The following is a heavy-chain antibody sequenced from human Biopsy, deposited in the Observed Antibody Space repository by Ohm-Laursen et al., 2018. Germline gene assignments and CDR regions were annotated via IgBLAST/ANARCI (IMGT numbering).Heavy chain of an antibody. CDR1: GGTFSNCG. V-gene: IGHV1-69*06. CDR2: NIPILGTG. D-gene: IGHD3-9*01. J-gene: IGHJ1*01. Sequence: SSVKVSCKSPGGTFSNCGVNWVRQAPGQGLEWLGGNIPILGTGNYAQKFQDRVTVAADTSTSTATMELRSLRSDDTAVYYCATKLTGYFHHWGQGILVIVSS. CDR3: ATKLTGYFHH.